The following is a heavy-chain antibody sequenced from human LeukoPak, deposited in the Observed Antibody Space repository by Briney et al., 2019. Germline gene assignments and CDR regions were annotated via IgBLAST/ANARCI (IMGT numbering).Heavy chain of an antibody. CDR1: GFTFSSYE. Sequence: GGSLRLSCAASGFTFSSYEMNWVRQAPGKGLEWVSSISSSSSYIYYADSVKGRFTISRDNAKNSLYLQMNSLRAEDTAFYYCARVGVLSSSWLLYWGQGTLVTVSS. V-gene: IGHV3-21*01. CDR2: ISSSSSYI. CDR3: ARVGVLSSSWLLY. D-gene: IGHD6-13*01. J-gene: IGHJ4*02.